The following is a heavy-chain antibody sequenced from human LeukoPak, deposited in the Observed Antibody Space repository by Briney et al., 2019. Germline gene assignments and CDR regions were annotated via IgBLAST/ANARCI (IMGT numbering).Heavy chain of an antibody. D-gene: IGHD6-13*01. CDR1: GFTFSSYG. CDR3: AEDGYSSSWLHDY. V-gene: IGHV3-30*18. Sequence: GGSLRLSCAASGFTFSSYGMHWVRQAPGKGLEWVAVISYDGSNKYYADSVKGRFTISRDNSKNTLYLQMNSLRAEDTAVYYCAEDGYSSSWLHDYWGQGTLSPSPQ. CDR2: ISYDGSNK. J-gene: IGHJ4*02.